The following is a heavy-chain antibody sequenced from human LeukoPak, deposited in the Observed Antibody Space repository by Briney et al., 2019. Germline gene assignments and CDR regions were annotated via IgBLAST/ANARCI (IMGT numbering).Heavy chain of an antibody. D-gene: IGHD3-10*01. V-gene: IGHV4-61*02. CDR1: GGSISSGSYY. Sequence: PSETLSLTCTVSGGSISSGSYYWSWIRQPAGKGLEWIGRIYTSGSTNYNPSLKSRVTISVDTSKNQFSLKLSSVTAADTAVYYCARELWFGDSMDQYNWFGPWGQGTLVTVSS. CDR3: ARELWFGDSMDQYNWFGP. CDR2: IYTSGST. J-gene: IGHJ5*02.